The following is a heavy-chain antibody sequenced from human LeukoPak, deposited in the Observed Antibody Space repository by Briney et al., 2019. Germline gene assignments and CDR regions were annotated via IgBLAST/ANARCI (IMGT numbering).Heavy chain of an antibody. CDR3: ARDPRDGYNDYYYYGMDV. Sequence: HPGRSLRLSCAASGFTFSSYAMHWVRQAPGKGLEWVAVISYDGSNKYYADSVKGRFTISRDNSKNTLYLQMNSLRAEDTAVYYCARDPRDGYNDYYYYGMDVWGQGTTVTVSS. J-gene: IGHJ6*02. V-gene: IGHV3-30-3*01. CDR1: GFTFSSYA. D-gene: IGHD5-24*01. CDR2: ISYDGSNK.